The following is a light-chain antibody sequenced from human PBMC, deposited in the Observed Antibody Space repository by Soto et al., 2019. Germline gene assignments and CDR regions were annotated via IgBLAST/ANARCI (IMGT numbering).Light chain of an antibody. CDR3: QQYYSTPFT. Sequence: DIVMTQSPDSLAVSLGERATINCKSSQGDLYSSNNKNYLAWYQQKPGQPPKLLIYWASTRESGVPDRFSGSGSGTEFTLTISSLQAEDVAVYYCQQYYSTPFTFGGGTKVEIK. J-gene: IGKJ4*01. CDR2: WAS. V-gene: IGKV4-1*01. CDR1: QGDLYSSNNKNY.